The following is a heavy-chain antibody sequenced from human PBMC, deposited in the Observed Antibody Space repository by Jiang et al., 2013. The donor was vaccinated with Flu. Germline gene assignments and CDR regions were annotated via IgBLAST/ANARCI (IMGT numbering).Heavy chain of an antibody. D-gene: IGHD3-22*01. J-gene: IGHJ4*02. V-gene: IGHV4-61*01. CDR2: SYYSGST. CDR1: GGSVSSGSYY. Sequence: GPGLVKPSETLSLTCTVSGGSVSSGSYYWSWIRQPPGKGLEWIGYSYYSGSTNYNPSLKSRVTISVDTSKNQFSLKLSSVTTADTAVYYCVRVKKXYYDSSGTDEYWGQGTLVTVSS. CDR3: VRVKKXYYDSSGTDEY.